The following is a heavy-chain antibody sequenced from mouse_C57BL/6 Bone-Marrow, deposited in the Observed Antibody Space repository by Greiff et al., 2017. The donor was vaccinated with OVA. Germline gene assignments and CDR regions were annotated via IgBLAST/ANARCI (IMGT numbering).Heavy chain of an antibody. CDR3: ASAFGGYDAPFAY. Sequence: QVQLQQSGAELVRPGTSVKMSCKASGYTFTNYWIGWAKQRPGHGLEGIGDIYPGGGYTTYNEKFKGKATLTADKSSSTAYMQFSSLTSEDSAIYYCASAFGGYDAPFAYWGQGTLVTVSA. CDR2: IYPGGGYT. V-gene: IGHV1-63*01. CDR1: GYTFTNYW. J-gene: IGHJ3*01. D-gene: IGHD2-2*01.